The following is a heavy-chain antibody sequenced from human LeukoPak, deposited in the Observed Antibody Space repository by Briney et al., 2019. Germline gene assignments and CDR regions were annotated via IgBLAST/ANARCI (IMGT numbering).Heavy chain of an antibody. CDR1: GFTFSSYS. V-gene: IGHV3-21*01. Sequence: GGSLRLSCAASGFTFSSYSMNWVRQAPGKGLEWVSSISSSSSYIYYADSVKGRFTISRDNAKNSLYLQMNSLRAEDTAVYYCARDGCGDFPLGAFDIWGQGTMVTVSS. CDR3: ARDGCGDFPLGAFDI. CDR2: ISSSSSYI. J-gene: IGHJ3*02. D-gene: IGHD2-21*02.